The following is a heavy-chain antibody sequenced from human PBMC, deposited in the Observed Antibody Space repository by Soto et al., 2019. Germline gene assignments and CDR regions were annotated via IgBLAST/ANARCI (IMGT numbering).Heavy chain of an antibody. D-gene: IGHD6-19*01. J-gene: IGHJ4*02. CDR1: GFTFSGYS. Sequence: GGSLRLSCAASGFTFSGYSMNWVRQAPGKGLEWVSSISSSSSYIYYADSVKGRFTISRDNAKNSLYLQMNSLRAEDTAVFYCARDRGSGWYPGVDYWGQGTLVTGSS. V-gene: IGHV3-21*01. CDR2: ISSSSSYI. CDR3: ARDRGSGWYPGVDY.